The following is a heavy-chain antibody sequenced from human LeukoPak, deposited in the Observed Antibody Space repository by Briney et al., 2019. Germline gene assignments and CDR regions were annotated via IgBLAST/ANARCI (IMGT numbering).Heavy chain of an antibody. V-gene: IGHV3-7*04. CDR2: IKQDGSEK. CDR1: GFTFSDYY. Sequence: AGGSLRLSCAASGFTFSDYYMSWIRQAPGKGLEWVANIKQDGSEKYYVDSVKGRFTISRDNAKNSLYLQMNSLRAEDTAVYYCARDRNPYGSGSPDAFDIWGQGTMVTVSS. J-gene: IGHJ3*02. CDR3: ARDRNPYGSGSPDAFDI. D-gene: IGHD3-10*01.